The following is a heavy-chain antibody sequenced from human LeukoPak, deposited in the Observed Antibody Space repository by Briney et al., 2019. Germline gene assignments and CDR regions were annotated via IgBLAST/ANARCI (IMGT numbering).Heavy chain of an antibody. J-gene: IGHJ4*02. V-gene: IGHV4-59*11. CDR2: IFNTGNT. CDR3: ASRPADTTWYGVFDY. CDR1: GVSINSHY. D-gene: IGHD3-10*01. Sequence: MPSETLSLTCSVSGVSINSHYWSWLRQPPGKRLEWIGYIFNTGNTKYNPSLASRVTMSVDTSRAQFFLRLSPVTAADTAIYYCASRPADTTWYGVFDYWSQGTLVTVSS.